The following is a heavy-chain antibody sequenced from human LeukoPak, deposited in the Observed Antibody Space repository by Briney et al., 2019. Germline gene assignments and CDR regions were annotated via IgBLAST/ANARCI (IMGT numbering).Heavy chain of an antibody. D-gene: IGHD3-10*01. CDR1: GGSFSGYY. CDR3: ARLPRGSGSYFYYYYYMDV. J-gene: IGHJ6*03. CDR2: INHSGST. V-gene: IGHV4-34*01. Sequence: SETLSLTCAVYGGSFSGYYWSWIRQPPGKGLEWIEEINHSGSTDYNPSLKSRVTISVDTSKNQFSLKLSSVTAADTAVYYCARLPRGSGSYFYYYYYMDVWGKGTKVTVSS.